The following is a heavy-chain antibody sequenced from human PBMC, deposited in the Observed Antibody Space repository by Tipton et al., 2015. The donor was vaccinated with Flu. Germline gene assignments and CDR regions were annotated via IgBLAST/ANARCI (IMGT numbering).Heavy chain of an antibody. V-gene: IGHV4-59*01. CDR3: ARDRGYLDY. D-gene: IGHD3-10*01. J-gene: IGHJ4*02. CDR2: IYYSEST. CDR1: GGSISSYY. Sequence: TLSLTCTVSGGSISSYYRSWIRQPPGKGLEWIGYIYYSESTNYNPSLKSRVTISVDTSKNQFSLKLSSVTAADTAVYYCARDRGYLDYWGQGTLVTVSS.